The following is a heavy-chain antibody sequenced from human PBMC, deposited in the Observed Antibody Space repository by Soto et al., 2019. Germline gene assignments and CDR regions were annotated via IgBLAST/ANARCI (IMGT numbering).Heavy chain of an antibody. J-gene: IGHJ3*02. D-gene: IGHD2-15*01. CDR2: TYYRSKWYN. V-gene: IGHV6-1*01. CDR3: ARWDEDCSGGSCYSDGAFDI. Sequence: SQTLSLTCAISGDSVSSNSAAWNWIRQSPSRGLEWLGRTYYRSKWYNDYAVSVKSRITINPDTSKNQFSLQLNSVTPEDTAVYYCARWDEDCSGGSCYSDGAFDIWGQGTMVTVSS. CDR1: GDSVSSNSAA.